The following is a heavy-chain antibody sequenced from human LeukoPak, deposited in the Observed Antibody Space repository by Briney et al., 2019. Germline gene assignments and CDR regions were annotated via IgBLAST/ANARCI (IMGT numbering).Heavy chain of an antibody. V-gene: IGHV1-69*13. CDR2: IIPIFGTA. CDR3: AQDVLRYFDGLKGAFDI. CDR1: GGTFSSYA. J-gene: IGHJ3*02. D-gene: IGHD3-9*01. Sequence: ASVKVSCTASGGTFSSYAISWVRQAPGQGLEWMGGIIPIFGTANYARKFQGRVTITADESTSTAYMELSSLRSEDTAVYYCAQDVLRYFDGLKGAFDIWGQGTTVTVSS.